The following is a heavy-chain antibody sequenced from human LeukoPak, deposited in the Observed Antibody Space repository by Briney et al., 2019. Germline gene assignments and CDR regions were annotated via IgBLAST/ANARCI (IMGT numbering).Heavy chain of an antibody. V-gene: IGHV3-48*01. CDR2: ISSSSSTI. CDR3: ARGHYEGSGYYISPFDN. CDR1: GFTFSSYS. Sequence: QAGGSLRLSCAASGFTFSSYSMNWVRQAPGKGLEWVSYISSSSSTIYYADSVKGRFTISRDNAKNSLYLQMNSLRAEDTAVYYCARGHYEGSGYYISPFDNWGQGTQVTVSS. D-gene: IGHD3-22*01. J-gene: IGHJ4*02.